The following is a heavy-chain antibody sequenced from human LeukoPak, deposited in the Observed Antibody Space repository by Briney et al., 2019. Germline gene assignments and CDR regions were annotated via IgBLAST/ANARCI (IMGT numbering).Heavy chain of an antibody. Sequence: GGSLRLSCAASGFTFSNYWMSWIRQAPGKGLEWVANIKQDGSEKYHVDSVKGRFTISRDNAKSSLYLQMNSLRAEDTAVYYCARGGGDFWSAYYSGYYFDYWGQGTLVTVSS. V-gene: IGHV3-7*01. CDR2: IKQDGSEK. J-gene: IGHJ4*02. CDR1: GFTFSNYW. CDR3: ARGGGDFWSAYYSGYYFDY. D-gene: IGHD3-3*01.